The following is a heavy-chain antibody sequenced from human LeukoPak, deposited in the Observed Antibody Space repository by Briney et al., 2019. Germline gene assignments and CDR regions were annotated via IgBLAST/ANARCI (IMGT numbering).Heavy chain of an antibody. D-gene: IGHD3-22*01. V-gene: IGHV4-30-4*08. CDR1: GSSISSGDYY. Sequence: ASETLSLTCTVSGSSISSGDYYWSWIRQPPGKGLEWIGYIYYSGSTYYNPSLKSRVTISVDTSKNQFSLKLSSVTAADTAVYYCARAGNYYDSSGYYSPVNAFDIWGQGTMVTVSS. CDR3: ARAGNYYDSSGYYSPVNAFDI. CDR2: IYYSGST. J-gene: IGHJ3*02.